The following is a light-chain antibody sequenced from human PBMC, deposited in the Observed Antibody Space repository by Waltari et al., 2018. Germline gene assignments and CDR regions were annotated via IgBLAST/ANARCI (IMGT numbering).Light chain of an antibody. V-gene: IGLV2-23*02. Sequence: SALTQPASVSGSPGQSITISCTGTSSDVGSYNLVSWYQQHSGKAPNLMIYEVSKRPSVVSNRFSGAKSGNTASLTISGLQAEDEADYYCCSYAGSSTRYVFGTGTKVTVL. CDR1: SSDVGSYNL. CDR2: EVS. J-gene: IGLJ1*01. CDR3: CSYAGSSTRYV.